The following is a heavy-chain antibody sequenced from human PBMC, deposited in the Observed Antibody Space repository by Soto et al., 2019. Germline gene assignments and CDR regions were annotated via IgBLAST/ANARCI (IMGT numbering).Heavy chain of an antibody. CDR3: AKDIVATSKNYYYYYGMDV. CDR2: IYYSGST. D-gene: IGHD5-12*01. V-gene: IGHV4-39*02. Sequence: SETLSLTCTVSGGSISSSSYYWGWIRQPPGKGLEWIGSIYYSGSTYYNPSLKSRVTISVDTSKNQFSLKLSSVTAADTAVYYCAKDIVATSKNYYYYYGMDVWGQGTTVT. J-gene: IGHJ6*02. CDR1: GGSISSSSYY.